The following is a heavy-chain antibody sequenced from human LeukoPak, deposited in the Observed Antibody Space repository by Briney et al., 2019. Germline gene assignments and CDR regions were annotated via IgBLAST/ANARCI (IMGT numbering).Heavy chain of an antibody. CDR3: ARRPLYSSGAFDI. J-gene: IGHJ3*02. D-gene: IGHD6-19*01. CDR2: IYAGDSDT. Sequence: GESLKISCKGSGYSFTNYWIGWVRQMPGKGLEWMVIIYAGDSDTRYRPSFQGQVTISADKSVSTAYLQWSSLKASDTAMYYCARRPLYSSGAFDIWGQGTMVTVSS. V-gene: IGHV5-51*01. CDR1: GYSFTNYW.